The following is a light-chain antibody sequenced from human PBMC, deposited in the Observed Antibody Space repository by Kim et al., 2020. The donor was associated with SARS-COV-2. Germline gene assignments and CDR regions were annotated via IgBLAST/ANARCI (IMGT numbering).Light chain of an antibody. CDR3: QSYDSSNQV. CDR1: SGSIAHNY. J-gene: IGLJ3*02. V-gene: IGLV6-57*02. CDR2: EDN. Sequence: GKAVPISCTGSSGSIAHNYVQWYQQRPGSAPTPVIYEDNQRPSGVPDRFSGSIDSSSNSASLTISGLKTEDEADYCCQSYDSSNQVFGGGTQLTVL.